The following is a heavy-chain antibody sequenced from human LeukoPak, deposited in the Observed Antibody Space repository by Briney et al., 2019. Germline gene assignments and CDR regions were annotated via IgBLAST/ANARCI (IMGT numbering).Heavy chain of an antibody. Sequence: SETLSLTCAVYGVSFSGYYWSWIRQSPGKGLEWIGYIYYTGSTTYNPSLKSRVTISADTSKNQFSLKLSSVTAADTAVYYCASRKLGNDYWGQGTLVTVSS. V-gene: IGHV4-59*01. CDR1: GVSFSGYY. CDR3: ASRKLGNDY. CDR2: IYYTGST. J-gene: IGHJ4*02. D-gene: IGHD7-27*01.